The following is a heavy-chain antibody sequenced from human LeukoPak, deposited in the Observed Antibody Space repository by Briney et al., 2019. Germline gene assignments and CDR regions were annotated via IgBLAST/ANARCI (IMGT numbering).Heavy chain of an antibody. CDR1: GDSISSTSYY. V-gene: IGHV4-39*07. CDR2: IYSSGST. J-gene: IGHJ4*02. CDR3: ARAGDGGGGYIGVGYF. Sequence: SETLSLTCIVSGDSISSTSYYWGWIRQPPGKGLEWIGSIYSSGSTYYNPSLKSRVTISVDTSKNQYSLKLSSVTAADTAVYYCARAGDGGGGYIGVGYFWGQGALVTVSS. D-gene: IGHD2-15*01.